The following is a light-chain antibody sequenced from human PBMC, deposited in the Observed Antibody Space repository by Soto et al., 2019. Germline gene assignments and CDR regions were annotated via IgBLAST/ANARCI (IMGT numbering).Light chain of an antibody. CDR2: DVS. Sequence: QSALTQPASGTGSPGQSSTITYTRTSSDIGAYNYVSWYQQHPGKAPKLMIYDVSNRPSGLSNRFSGSKSGNTASLTISGLQAEDEADYYCSSYTSSATYGFGTGTKVTVL. V-gene: IGLV2-14*01. J-gene: IGLJ1*01. CDR1: SSDIGAYNY. CDR3: SSYTSSATYG.